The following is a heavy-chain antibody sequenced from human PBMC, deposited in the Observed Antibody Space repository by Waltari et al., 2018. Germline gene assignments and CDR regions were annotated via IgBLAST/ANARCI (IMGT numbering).Heavy chain of an antibody. D-gene: IGHD3-3*01. CDR3: TRGGNYDFWSHRPFVDP. J-gene: IGHJ5*02. V-gene: IGHV4-34*01. CDR1: GASFSAYY. Sequence: QVQLQQWGAGLLKPSETLSLTCSVSGASFSAYYWGWVRHVPGKGLGWIGQIRHPGNTNYNPSLQSRVAISIDTSRSQCSLRVFSVTAADTGLYFCTRGGNYDFWSHRPFVDPWGQGTQVTVSS. CDR2: IRHPGNT.